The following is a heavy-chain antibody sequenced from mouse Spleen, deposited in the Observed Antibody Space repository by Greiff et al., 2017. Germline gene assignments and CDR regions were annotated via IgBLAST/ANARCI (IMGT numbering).Heavy chain of an antibody. Sequence: VQLVESGAELARPGASVKMSCKASGYTFTSYTMHWVKQRPGQGLEWIGYINPSSGYTKYNQKFKDKATLTADKSSSTAYMQLSSLTSEDSAVYFCAREGWGDAMYYWGQGTSVTVSS. CDR1: GYTFTSYT. D-gene: IGHD1-1*02. CDR3: AREGWGDAMYY. V-gene: IGHV1-4*01. CDR2: INPSSGYT. J-gene: IGHJ4*01.